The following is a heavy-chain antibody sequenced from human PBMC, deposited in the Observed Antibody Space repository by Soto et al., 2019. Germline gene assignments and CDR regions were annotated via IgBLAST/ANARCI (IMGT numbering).Heavy chain of an antibody. CDR2: IGAHNGDT. J-gene: IGHJ5*02. CDR3: ARDWRGAEGFDP. V-gene: IGHV1-18*01. Sequence: QVQLVQSGPEVKKPGASVKISCKASGYTFNTYGFTWVRQAPGQGLEGMGWIGAHNGDTNYVQKFQGRVTMTTGTSTTTSYMELRKLTSDDTAVYFCARDWRGAEGFDPWGQGTLVTVSS. D-gene: IGHD3-3*01. CDR1: GYTFNTYG.